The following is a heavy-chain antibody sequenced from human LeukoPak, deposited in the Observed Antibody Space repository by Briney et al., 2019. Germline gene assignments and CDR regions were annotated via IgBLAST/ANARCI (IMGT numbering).Heavy chain of an antibody. Sequence: GGSLRLSCAASGFTFSSYAMSWVRQAPGKGLEWVSAISGSGGSTYYADSVKGRFTISRDNSKNTLYLQMNSLRAEDTAVYYCAKKRNGIVVVPAAMDCWGQGTLVTVSS. CDR2: ISGSGGST. CDR3: AKKRNGIVVVPAAMDC. D-gene: IGHD2-2*01. CDR1: GFTFSSYA. V-gene: IGHV3-23*01. J-gene: IGHJ4*02.